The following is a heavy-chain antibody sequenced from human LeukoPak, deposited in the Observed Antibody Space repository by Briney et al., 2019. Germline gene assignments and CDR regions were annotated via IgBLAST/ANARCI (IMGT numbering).Heavy chain of an antibody. Sequence: ASVKVSCKASGYTFTSYGISWVRQAPGQGLEWMGWINPNSGGTNYAQKFQGRVTMTRDTSISTAYMELSSLRSEDTAVYYCARASVSDPRYIRVGKDYYYYYMDVWGKGTTVTISS. CDR3: ARASVSDPRYIRVGKDYYYYYMDV. V-gene: IGHV1-2*02. CDR1: GYTFTSYG. CDR2: INPNSGGT. J-gene: IGHJ6*03. D-gene: IGHD5-12*01.